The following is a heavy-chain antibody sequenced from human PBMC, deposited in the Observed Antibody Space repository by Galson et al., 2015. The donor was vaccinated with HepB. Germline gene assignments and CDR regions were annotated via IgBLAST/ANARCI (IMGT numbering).Heavy chain of an antibody. J-gene: IGHJ6*03. D-gene: IGHD6-13*01. CDR1: GYTFTGYY. Sequence: SVKVSCKASGYTFTGYYMHWVRQAPGQGLEWMGRINPNSGGTNYAQKFQGRVTMTRDTSISTAYMELSRLRSDDTAVYYCARDGIAAAAPLYYYYYYMDVWGKGTTVTVSS. CDR2: INPNSGGT. CDR3: ARDGIAAAAPLYYYYYYMDV. V-gene: IGHV1-2*06.